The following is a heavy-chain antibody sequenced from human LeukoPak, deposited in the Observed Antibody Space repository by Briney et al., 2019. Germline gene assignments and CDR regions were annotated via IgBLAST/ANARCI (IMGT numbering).Heavy chain of an antibody. J-gene: IGHJ3*02. CDR2: VSASGFTG. D-gene: IGHD4-23*01. CDR3: ARDYDYGGNSAFDI. CDR1: GLTFRAYG. V-gene: IGHV3-48*02. Sequence: PGGSLRLSCAASGLTFRAYGMNWVRQAPGKGLEWISFVSASGFTGHYGDSVKGRFTISRDNAKNSLYLQMDSLRDDDTALYYCARDYDYGGNSAFDIWGQGTMVTVSS.